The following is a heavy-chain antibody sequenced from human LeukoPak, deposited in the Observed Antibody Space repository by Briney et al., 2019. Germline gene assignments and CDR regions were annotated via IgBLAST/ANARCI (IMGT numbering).Heavy chain of an antibody. J-gene: IGHJ6*03. CDR1: GFTFSSYA. CDR3: AKDKYNFWSGSNYYYMDV. Sequence: PGGSLRLSCAASGFTFSSYAMNWARQAPGKGLEWVSVISGGAGSTYYADSVKGRFTISRDNSKNTLYLQMNSLRAEDTAVYYCAKDKYNFWSGSNYYYMDVWGKGTTVTVSS. CDR2: ISGGAGST. V-gene: IGHV3-23*01. D-gene: IGHD3-3*01.